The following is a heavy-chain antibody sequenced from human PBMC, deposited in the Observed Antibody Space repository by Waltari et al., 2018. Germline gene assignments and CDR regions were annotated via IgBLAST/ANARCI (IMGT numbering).Heavy chain of an antibody. CDR2: IYPGDSDT. V-gene: IGHV5-51*01. CDR3: ARLTYYDSSGYLDAFDI. D-gene: IGHD3-22*01. CDR1: GYSFTSYW. J-gene: IGHJ3*02. Sequence: EVQLVQSGAEVKKPGESLKISCKGSGYSFTSYWIGWVRQMPGKGLEWMGIIYPGDSDTRYSPSFQGQVTISADKSISTAYLQWSSLKASDTAMYYCARLTYYDSSGYLDAFDIWGQGTMVTVSS.